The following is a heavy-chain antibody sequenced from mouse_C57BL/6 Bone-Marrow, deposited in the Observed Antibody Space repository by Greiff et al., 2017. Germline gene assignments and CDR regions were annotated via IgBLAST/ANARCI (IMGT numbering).Heavy chain of an antibody. Sequence: EVQGVESGGDLVKPGGSLKLSCAASGFTFSSYGMSWVRQTPDKRLEWVATISSGGSYTYYPDSVKGRFTISRDNAKNTLYLQMSSLKSEDTAMYYFARRRNYEDYWGQGTTLTVSS. CDR1: GFTFSSYG. CDR2: ISSGGSYT. D-gene: IGHD2-1*01. J-gene: IGHJ2*01. CDR3: ARRRNYEDY. V-gene: IGHV5-6*01.